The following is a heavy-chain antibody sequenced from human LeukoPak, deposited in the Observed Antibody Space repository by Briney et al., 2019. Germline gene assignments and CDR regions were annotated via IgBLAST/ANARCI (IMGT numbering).Heavy chain of an antibody. J-gene: IGHJ4*02. CDR1: GFSFGDYG. CDR2: ISGSGGST. D-gene: IGHD3-10*01. Sequence: PGRSLRLSCTASGFSFGDYGMSWVRQAPGKGLEWVSAISGSGGSTYYADSVKGRSTISRDNSKNTLYLQMNSLRAEDTAVYYCAKDLKIFYGSGSSFDYWGQGTLVTVSS. CDR3: AKDLKIFYGSGSSFDY. V-gene: IGHV3-23*01.